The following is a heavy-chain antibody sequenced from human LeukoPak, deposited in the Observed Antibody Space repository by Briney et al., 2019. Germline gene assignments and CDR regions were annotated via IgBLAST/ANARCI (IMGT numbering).Heavy chain of an antibody. J-gene: IGHJ3*02. Sequence: GGSLRLSCAASGSTFSSYGMHWVRQAPGKGLEWVSSISSSSSYIYYADSVKGRFTISRDNAKNSLYLQMNSLRAEDTAVYYCARERVGYSHSMGFDIWGQGTMVTVSS. CDR1: GSTFSSYG. CDR3: ARERVGYSHSMGFDI. D-gene: IGHD5-18*01. V-gene: IGHV3-21*01. CDR2: ISSSSSYI.